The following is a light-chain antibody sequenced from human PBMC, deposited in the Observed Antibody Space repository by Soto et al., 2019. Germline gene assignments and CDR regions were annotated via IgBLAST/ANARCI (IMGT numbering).Light chain of an antibody. J-gene: IGKJ1*01. V-gene: IGKV1-5*01. Sequence: DIQMTQSPSSLSASVGDRVTITCRASQYIGDFLNWYQQTAGKAPKLLIFGASNLHIGVPSRFSGSGSGTEFTLTISSLQPDDFATYYCQHYNSYSEAFGQGTKVDIK. CDR3: QHYNSYSEA. CDR1: QYIGDF. CDR2: GAS.